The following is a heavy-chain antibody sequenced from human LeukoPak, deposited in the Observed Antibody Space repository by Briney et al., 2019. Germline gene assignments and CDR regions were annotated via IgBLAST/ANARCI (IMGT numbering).Heavy chain of an antibody. Sequence: KPSETLSLTCTVSGASISNYYWSWIRQPPGRELEWIGYTHYSGKTNYNPSLKSRVSISIDTSKNQFSLRLNSVTAADTAVYYCATYGDLYNFDYWGQGTLVTVSP. CDR3: ATYGDLYNFDY. D-gene: IGHD2-21*02. CDR1: GASISNYY. V-gene: IGHV4-59*01. CDR2: THYSGKT. J-gene: IGHJ4*02.